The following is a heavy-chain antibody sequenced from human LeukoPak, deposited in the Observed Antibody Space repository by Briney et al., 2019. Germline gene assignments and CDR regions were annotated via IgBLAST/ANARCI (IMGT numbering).Heavy chain of an antibody. CDR1: GFTFSSYG. J-gene: IGHJ4*02. V-gene: IGHV3-33*01. Sequence: GRSLRLSCAASGFTFSSYGMHWVRQAPGKGLEGVAVIWYDGSNKYYADSVKGRFTISRDNSKNTLYLQMNSLRAEDTAVYYCASNLGHSYGPQDYFDYWGQGTLVTVSS. CDR2: IWYDGSNK. CDR3: ASNLGHSYGPQDYFDY. D-gene: IGHD5-18*01.